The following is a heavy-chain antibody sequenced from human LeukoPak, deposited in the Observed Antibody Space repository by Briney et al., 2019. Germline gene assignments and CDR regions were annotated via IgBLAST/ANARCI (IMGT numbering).Heavy chain of an antibody. J-gene: IGHJ4*02. CDR1: RGSISSGGYY. D-gene: IGHD5-12*01. V-gene: IGHV4-30-4*01. Sequence: KTSETLSLTCTVSRGSISSGGYYWTWIRQPPGKGLEWMGYIFYTGSTYSNPSLRSRVSISLDTSKSQFSLKLCSVTAADTAVYYCARGKGYDDSFYDYWGQGTLVTVSS. CDR2: IFYTGST. CDR3: ARGKGYDDSFYDY.